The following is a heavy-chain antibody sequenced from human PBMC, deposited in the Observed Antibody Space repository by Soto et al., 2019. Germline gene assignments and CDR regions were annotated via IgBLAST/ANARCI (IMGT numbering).Heavy chain of an antibody. CDR2: IYYSGST. Sequence: KTSETLSLTRTVSGGSITSSSFCWGWIRQPPGKGLEWIGTIYYSGSTYYNPSLQSRVTISVDTSKNQFSLKLSSVTAADTAVYYCARLDGNSADYYYGMDVWGRGTTVTVSS. CDR1: GGSITSSSFC. CDR3: ARLDGNSADYYYGMDV. J-gene: IGHJ6*02. V-gene: IGHV4-39*01. D-gene: IGHD6-19*01.